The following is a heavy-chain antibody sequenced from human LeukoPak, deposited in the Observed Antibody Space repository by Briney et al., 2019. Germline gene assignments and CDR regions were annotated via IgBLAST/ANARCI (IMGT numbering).Heavy chain of an antibody. J-gene: IGHJ3*02. CDR3: ARGAYDYDAFDI. D-gene: IGHD4-11*01. Sequence: GASVTVSCKNPGYSIAGYYIHWVRQAPGQGLELMGRLNPNYRDTNFAQRVQGRVTMTRDTTITTAFMELNNLRSDDTAIYYCARGAYDYDAFDIWGQGTMVTVSS. CDR2: LNPNYRDT. CDR1: GYSIAGYY. V-gene: IGHV1-2*06.